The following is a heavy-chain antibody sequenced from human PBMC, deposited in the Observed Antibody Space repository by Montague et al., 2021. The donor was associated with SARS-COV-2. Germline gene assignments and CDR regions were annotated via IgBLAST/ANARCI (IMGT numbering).Heavy chain of an antibody. CDR3: AATDYFASGKYDF. V-gene: IGHV4-59*08. CDR1: GGSISGYF. J-gene: IGHJ4*01. D-gene: IGHD3-10*01. Sequence: SETLSLTCTVSGGSISGYFWSWILHYPGKGMEWIIYIFYSGTTKNNTALKSRVATSLETSKNQFSLKLNSVTAADTAAYYCAATDYFASGKYDFWGQGTWVTVSS. CDR2: IFYSGTT.